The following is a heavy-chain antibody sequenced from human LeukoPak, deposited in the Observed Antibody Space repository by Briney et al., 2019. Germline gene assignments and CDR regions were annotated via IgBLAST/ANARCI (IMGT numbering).Heavy chain of an antibody. CDR1: GGXVSSGSYY. CDR3: VRESSLLLGRPFDY. V-gene: IGHV4-61*01. D-gene: IGHD3-22*01. J-gene: IGHJ4*02. CDR2: IYYSGST. Sequence: SETLSLTCTVSGGXVSSGSYYWSWIRQPPGRGLEWIGYIYYSGSTNYNPSLKSRVTISVDTSKNQFSLKLSSVTAADTAVYYCVRESSLLLGRPFDYWGQGTLVTVSS.